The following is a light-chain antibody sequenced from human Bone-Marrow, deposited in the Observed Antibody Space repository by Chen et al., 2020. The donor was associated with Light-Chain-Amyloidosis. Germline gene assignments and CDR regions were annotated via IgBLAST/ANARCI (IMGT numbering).Light chain of an antibody. CDR2: DVS. Sequence: QSALTQPASVSGSPGQSISISCTGTSSDVGGYKYVSWYQQHPGKAPKVMIYDVSNRTSGVSNRFSGSKSGNTASLTISGLQAEDEAEYFCSSYTRSDTVVFGGGTKLTVL. CDR1: SSDVGGYKY. CDR3: SSYTRSDTVV. V-gene: IGLV2-14*03. J-gene: IGLJ2*01.